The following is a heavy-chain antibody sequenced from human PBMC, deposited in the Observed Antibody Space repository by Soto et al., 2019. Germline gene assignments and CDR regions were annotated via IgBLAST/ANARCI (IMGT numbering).Heavy chain of an antibody. CDR3: ARSGYYDFWSGYYDLDY. V-gene: IGHV5-51*01. CDR1: GYSFTSYW. Sequence: GESLKISCKGSGYSFTSYWIGWVRQMPGKGLEWMGIIYPGDSDTRYSPSFQGQVTISADKSISTAYLQWSSLKASDTAMYYCARSGYYDFWSGYYDLDYWGQGTLVTVSS. J-gene: IGHJ4*02. D-gene: IGHD3-3*01. CDR2: IYPGDSDT.